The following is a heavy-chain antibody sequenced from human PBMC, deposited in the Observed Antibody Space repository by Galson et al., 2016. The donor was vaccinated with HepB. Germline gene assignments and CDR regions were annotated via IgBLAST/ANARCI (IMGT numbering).Heavy chain of an antibody. CDR3: ASQPLWPSFDY. CDR2: IVGSGGTT. V-gene: IGHV3-23*01. Sequence: SLRLSCAASGFTFSSYVMSWVRQAPGQGLEWVSGIVGSGGTTYYAESVQGRFIVSRDNSKNILHPQMDSLRVEDTAIYYCASQPLWPSFDYWGQGILVTVSS. CDR1: GFTFSSYV. J-gene: IGHJ4*02. D-gene: IGHD1-14*01.